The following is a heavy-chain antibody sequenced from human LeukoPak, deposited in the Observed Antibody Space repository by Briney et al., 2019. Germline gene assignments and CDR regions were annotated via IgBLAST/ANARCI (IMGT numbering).Heavy chain of an antibody. CDR3: ARDLLQHPRLSDYGEGFDY. Sequence: PSETLSLTCAVYGGSFSGYYWSWIRQPPGKGLEWIGEINHSGSTNYNPSLKSRVTISVDTSKNQFSLKLSSVTAADTAVYYCARDLLQHPRLSDYGEGFDYWGQGTLVTVSS. J-gene: IGHJ4*02. V-gene: IGHV4-34*01. CDR2: INHSGST. CDR1: GGSFSGYY. D-gene: IGHD4-17*01.